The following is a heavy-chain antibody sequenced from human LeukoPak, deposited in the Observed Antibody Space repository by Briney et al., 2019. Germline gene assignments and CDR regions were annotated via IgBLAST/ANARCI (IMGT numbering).Heavy chain of an antibody. CDR1: GFTFSTYE. J-gene: IGHJ4*02. V-gene: IGHV3-48*03. CDR2: ISGSGGAI. Sequence: GGSLRLSCAASGFTFSTYEMNWVRQAPGKGLEWVSHISGSGGAIYYADSVKGRFTISRDNAKNSLYLQMNSLRAEDTAVYYCARRYCSSTTCTLDYWGQGTLVTLSS. D-gene: IGHD2-2*01. CDR3: ARRYCSSTTCTLDY.